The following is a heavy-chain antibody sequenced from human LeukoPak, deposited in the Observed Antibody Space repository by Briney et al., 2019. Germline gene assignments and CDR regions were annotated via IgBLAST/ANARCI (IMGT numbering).Heavy chain of an antibody. CDR1: SGSISSGGYY. CDR2: IYHSGST. J-gene: IGHJ4*02. Sequence: SQTLSLTCTVSSGSISSGGYYWSWIRQPPGKGLEWIGYIYHSGSTYYNPSLKSRVTISVDRSKNQFSLKLSSVTAADAAVYYCARVLTNMVRGVKRFDYWGQGTLVTVSS. V-gene: IGHV4-30-2*01. CDR3: ARVLTNMVRGVKRFDY. D-gene: IGHD3-10*01.